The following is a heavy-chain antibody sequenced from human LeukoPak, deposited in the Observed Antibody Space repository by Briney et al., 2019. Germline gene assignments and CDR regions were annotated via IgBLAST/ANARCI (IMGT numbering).Heavy chain of an antibody. Sequence: SETLSLTCTVSGGSISSGGYYWSWIRQHPGKGLEWIVYIYYSGSTYYNPSLKSRVTISVDTSKNQFSLKLSSVTAADTAAYYCARAKYYDFWSGYPISGYYYGMDVWGQGTTVTVSS. CDR3: ARAKYYDFWSGYPISGYYYGMDV. D-gene: IGHD3-3*01. CDR2: IYYSGST. CDR1: GGSISSGGYY. J-gene: IGHJ6*02. V-gene: IGHV4-31*03.